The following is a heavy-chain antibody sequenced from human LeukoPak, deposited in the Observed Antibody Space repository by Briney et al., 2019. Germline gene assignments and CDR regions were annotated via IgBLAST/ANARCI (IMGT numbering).Heavy chain of an antibody. V-gene: IGHV3-9*01. CDR3: AKGQGYSSGWYSGGFDY. Sequence: PGRSLRLSCVASAFTFDDYAMHWVRQAPGKGLEWVSGISWNSGSIGYADSVKGRFTISRDNAKNSLYLQMNSLRAEDTALYYCAKGQGYSSGWYSGGFDYWGQGTLVTVSS. D-gene: IGHD6-19*01. CDR2: ISWNSGSI. J-gene: IGHJ4*02. CDR1: AFTFDDYA.